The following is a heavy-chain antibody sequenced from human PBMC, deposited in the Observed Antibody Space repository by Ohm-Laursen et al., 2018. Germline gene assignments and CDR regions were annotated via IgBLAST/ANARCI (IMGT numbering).Heavy chain of an antibody. CDR3: ARGPRRGTYLYFDQ. D-gene: IGHD1-26*01. Sequence: GTLSLTCTVSGGSISSYYWSWVRQPAKSGLEWIGRIYTSGYTNYNPSLKSRVIMSVDTSKDQFSLTVPSVTAADTAVYYCARGPRRGTYLYFDQWGQGALVTVSS. CDR1: GGSISSYY. J-gene: IGHJ4*02. CDR2: IYTSGYT. V-gene: IGHV4-4*07.